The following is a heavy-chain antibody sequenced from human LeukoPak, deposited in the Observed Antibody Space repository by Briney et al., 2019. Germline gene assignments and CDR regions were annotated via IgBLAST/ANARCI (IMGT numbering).Heavy chain of an antibody. CDR2: ISYDGSNK. CDR3: AKDQVYSGYGNFDY. CDR1: GFTFTNYT. D-gene: IGHD5-12*01. J-gene: IGHJ4*02. V-gene: IGHV3-30*18. Sequence: GGSLRLSCAASGFTFTNYTMNWVRQAPGKGLEWVAVISYDGSNKYNADSVKGRFTISRDNSKNTLYLQMNSLRAEDTAVYYCAKDQVYSGYGNFDYWGQGTLVTVSS.